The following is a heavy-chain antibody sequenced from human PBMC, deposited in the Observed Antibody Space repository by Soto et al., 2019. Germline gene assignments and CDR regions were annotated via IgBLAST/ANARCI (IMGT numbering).Heavy chain of an antibody. CDR1: GFTFSSHS. CDR2: ISYDGSIK. CDR3: AREWSTSGDLDY. J-gene: IGHJ4*02. V-gene: IGHV3-30-3*01. Sequence: QVQLVESGGGVVQPGMSLRLSCAASGFTFSSHSIQWVRQTPGKGLEWVAVISYDGSIKYYADSVRGRFTISRDNSKNTLYLQMNSLRPEDTALYYCAREWSTSGDLDYWGQGTLDIVSS. D-gene: IGHD3-10*01.